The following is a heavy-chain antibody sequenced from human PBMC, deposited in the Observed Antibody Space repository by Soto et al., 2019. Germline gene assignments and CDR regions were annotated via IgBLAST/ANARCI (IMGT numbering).Heavy chain of an antibody. CDR2: FDPEDGET. J-gene: IGHJ5*02. CDR3: ATDRGYCSGGSCYFWFDP. V-gene: IGHV1-24*01. CDR1: GYTLTELS. D-gene: IGHD2-15*01. Sequence: ASVKVSCTVSGYTLTELSMHWVRQAPGKGLEWMGGFDPEDGETIYAQKIQGRVTMTEDTSTDTAYMELSSLRSEDTAVYYCATDRGYCSGGSCYFWFDPWGQGTLVTVSS.